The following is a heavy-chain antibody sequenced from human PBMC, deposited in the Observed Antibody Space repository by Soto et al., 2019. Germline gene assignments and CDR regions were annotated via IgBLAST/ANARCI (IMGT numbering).Heavy chain of an antibody. CDR2: IYYSGST. V-gene: IGHV4-39*01. CDR3: ARQSEIVVVPAATDYFDY. D-gene: IGHD2-2*01. Sequence: QLQLQESGPGLVKPSETLSLTCTVSGGSISSSSYYWGWIRQPPGKGLEWIGSIYYSGSTYYNPSLKSRVTISVDTSKNQCSRKRSSVTAADTAVYYWARQSEIVVVPAATDYFDYWGQGTLVTVSS. CDR1: GGSISSSSYY. J-gene: IGHJ4*02.